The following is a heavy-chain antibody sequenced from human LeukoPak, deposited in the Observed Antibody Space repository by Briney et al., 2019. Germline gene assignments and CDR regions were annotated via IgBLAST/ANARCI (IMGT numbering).Heavy chain of an antibody. Sequence: GGSLRLSCVASGFSFGKYWMSWVRQAPGKGLEWVANIKLDGSEKNYVDSVKGRFTISRDNTKNSLYLQMNSLRAEDTAVFYCARDQYDTWSRRGNFDSWGQGTLVTVSS. CDR2: IKLDGSEK. D-gene: IGHD3/OR15-3a*01. CDR1: GFSFGKYW. J-gene: IGHJ4*02. V-gene: IGHV3-7*03. CDR3: ARDQYDTWSRRGNFDS.